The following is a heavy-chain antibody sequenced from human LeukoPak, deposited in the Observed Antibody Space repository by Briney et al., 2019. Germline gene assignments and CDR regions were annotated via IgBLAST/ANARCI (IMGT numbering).Heavy chain of an antibody. CDR1: GYTFTSYY. CDR2: INPSGGST. V-gene: IGHV1-46*01. CDR3: ARSLTGEDDAFDI. Sequence: GASVKVSCKASGYTFTSYYKHWVRQAPGQGLEWMGIINPSGGSTSYAQKFQGRVTMTRDTSTSTVYMELSSLRSEDTAVYYCARSLTGEDDAFDIWGQGTMVTVSS. D-gene: IGHD7-27*01. J-gene: IGHJ3*02.